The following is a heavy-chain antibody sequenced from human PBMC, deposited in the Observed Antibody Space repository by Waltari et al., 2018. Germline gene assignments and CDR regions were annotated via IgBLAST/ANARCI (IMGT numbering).Heavy chain of an antibody. Sequence: QVQLQQWGAGLLKPSETLSLTCAVYGGSFSGYYWSWIRQPPGKGLEWIGEINHSGSTNYNPSLKSRVTISVDTSKIQFSLKLSSVTAADTAVYYCARAYCSGGSCPTSGGYFDLWGRGTLVTVSS. CDR2: INHSGST. V-gene: IGHV4-34*01. D-gene: IGHD2-15*01. J-gene: IGHJ2*01. CDR1: GGSFSGYY. CDR3: ARAYCSGGSCPTSGGYFDL.